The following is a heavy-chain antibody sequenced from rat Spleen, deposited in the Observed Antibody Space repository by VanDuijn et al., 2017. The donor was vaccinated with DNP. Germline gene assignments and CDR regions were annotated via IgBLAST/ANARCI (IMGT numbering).Heavy chain of an antibody. V-gene: IGHV2S12*01. D-gene: IGHD1-9*01. CDR2: ISSGGSS. Sequence: QVQLKESGPGLVQPSQTLSLTCTVSGFSLTSYGVSWVRQPPGKGLEWIAAISSGGSSYHNSAIKSRLSISRDTSKSQVFLKMNSLQTEDTAMYFCARYYGYNYYAMDAWGQGTSVTVSS. CDR1: GFSLTSYG. CDR3: ARYYGYNYYAMDA. J-gene: IGHJ4*01.